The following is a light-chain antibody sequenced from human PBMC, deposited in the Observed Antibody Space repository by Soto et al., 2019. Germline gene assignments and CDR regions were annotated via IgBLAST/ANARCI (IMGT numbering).Light chain of an antibody. CDR1: QDISNS. CDR2: EAS. Sequence: DIQMTQSPSSLSTSVGERVTITCQASQDISNSLNWYQQKTGKAPNLLIYEASKLQTGVPSRFSGGGSGTHFNFTISNLQHEDIATYDCQQYDNLNRYPFGLGTKLEI. CDR3: QQYDNLNRYP. V-gene: IGKV1-33*01. J-gene: IGKJ2*01.